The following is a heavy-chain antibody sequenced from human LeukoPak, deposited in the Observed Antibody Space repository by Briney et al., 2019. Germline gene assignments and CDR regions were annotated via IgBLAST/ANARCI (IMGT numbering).Heavy chain of an antibody. CDR3: ARIDCSSTSCYRGGEGAFDI. D-gene: IGHD2-2*01. V-gene: IGHV1-69*13. CDR2: IIPIFGTA. J-gene: IGHJ3*02. Sequence: ASVKVSCKASGGTFSSYAIGWVRQAPGQGLEWMGGIIPIFGTANYAQKFQGRVTITADESTSTAYMELSSLRSEDTAVYYCARIDCSSTSCYRGGEGAFDIWGQGTMVTVSS. CDR1: GGTFSSYA.